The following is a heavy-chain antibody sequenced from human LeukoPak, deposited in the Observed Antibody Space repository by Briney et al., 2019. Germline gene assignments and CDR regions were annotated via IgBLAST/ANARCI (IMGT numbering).Heavy chain of an antibody. Sequence: GGSLRLSCAASGLSFENYGMDWVRQVPGKGLEWVSAISYDGNYKYYADSVKGRFTISRDNAKNSLYLQMNSLRAEDTAVYYCARDRLGEYYYGSGSYFSSSKAELDHWGQGTLVTVSS. V-gene: IGHV3-30*03. CDR3: ARDRLGEYYYGSGSYFSSSKAELDH. CDR2: ISYDGNYK. CDR1: GLSFENYG. J-gene: IGHJ4*02. D-gene: IGHD3-10*01.